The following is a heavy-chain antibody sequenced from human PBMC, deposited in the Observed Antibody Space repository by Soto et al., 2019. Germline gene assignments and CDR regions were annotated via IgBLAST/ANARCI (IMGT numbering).Heavy chain of an antibody. J-gene: IGHJ4*02. CDR2: IKSILDGGTA. V-gene: IGHV3-15*07. CDR3: TTAGRPLTAPGR. D-gene: IGHD6-13*01. Sequence: DVQLVESGGRLVKPGGSLRLSCAASDFTFRNAWMHWVRQAPGKGLEWVGRIKSILDGGTAEYAAPVKGRFTISRDDSLNTLYLQMNSLRTEDTAVYHCTTAGRPLTAPGRWGQGTLVTVSS. CDR1: DFTFRNAW.